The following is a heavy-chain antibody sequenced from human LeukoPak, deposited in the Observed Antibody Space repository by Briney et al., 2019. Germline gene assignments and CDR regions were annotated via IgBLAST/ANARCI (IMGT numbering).Heavy chain of an antibody. D-gene: IGHD2-8*01. CDR1: GFTFTSYA. CDR3: AKGSMMVYAVTYIDS. V-gene: IGHV3-23*01. Sequence: GGSLRLSCAASGFTFTSYAMNWVCQAPGKGLEWVAAIRGDGETTYYADSVKGRFTISRDNSKGTLYLEMTSLRAEDTAIYYCAKGSMMVYAVTYIDSWGQGTLVTVSS. J-gene: IGHJ4*02. CDR2: IRGDGETT.